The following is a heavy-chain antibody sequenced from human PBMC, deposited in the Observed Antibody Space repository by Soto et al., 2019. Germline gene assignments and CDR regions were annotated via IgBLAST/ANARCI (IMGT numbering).Heavy chain of an antibody. Sequence: ASVKVSCKASGYSFTNYDISWVRQAPGQGLEWMGWISPYNGDTNYAQKLQGRVTMTTDTSTSPAYMELRSLRSDDTAVYYCARYCSSTSCDHYFDYWGQGTLVTVSS. CDR3: ARYCSSTSCDHYFDY. CDR1: GYSFTNYD. D-gene: IGHD2-2*01. V-gene: IGHV1-18*01. J-gene: IGHJ4*02. CDR2: ISPYNGDT.